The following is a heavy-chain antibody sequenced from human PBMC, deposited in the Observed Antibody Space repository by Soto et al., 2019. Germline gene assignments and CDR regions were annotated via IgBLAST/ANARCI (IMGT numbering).Heavy chain of an antibody. Sequence: GGSLRLSCAASGFTFSSYAMSWVRQAPGEGLEWVSAISGSGGSTYYADSVKGRFSISRDNSKNTLYLQMNSLRAEDTAVYYCAKDIRPTRAYGMDVWGQGTTVTVSS. D-gene: IGHD2-21*01. J-gene: IGHJ6*02. CDR2: ISGSGGST. CDR1: GFTFSSYA. CDR3: AKDIRPTRAYGMDV. V-gene: IGHV3-23*01.